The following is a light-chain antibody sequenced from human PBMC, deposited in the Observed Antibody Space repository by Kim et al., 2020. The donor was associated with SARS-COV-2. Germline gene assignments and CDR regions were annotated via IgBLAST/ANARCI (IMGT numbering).Light chain of an antibody. CDR2: DAS. CDR3: QQRSNWPPMWT. J-gene: IGKJ1*01. Sequence: EIVLTQSPATLSLSPGERATLSCRASQSVSNYLVWYQQKPGQAPRLLIYDASNRATGIPARFSGSGSGTDFTLTISSLEPEDFAVYYCQQRSNWPPMWTFGQGTKVDIK. V-gene: IGKV3-11*01. CDR1: QSVSNY.